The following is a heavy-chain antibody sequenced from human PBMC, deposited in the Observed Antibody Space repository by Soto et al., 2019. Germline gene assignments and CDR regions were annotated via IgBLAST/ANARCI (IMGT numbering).Heavy chain of an antibody. D-gene: IGHD6-19*01. Sequence: QVQLVQSGAEVKKPGASVKVSCKASGYTFTDYHVHWVRQAPGQGLEWMGWINPYNGATNYAQKFQARVSRTRDTSISTAHRELNSLKSDDTAMYYCATSSGQDSSAWQKLDVWGQGTTVTVSS. CDR1: GYTFTDYH. J-gene: IGHJ6*02. V-gene: IGHV1-2*02. CDR3: ATSSGQDSSAWQKLDV. CDR2: INPYNGAT.